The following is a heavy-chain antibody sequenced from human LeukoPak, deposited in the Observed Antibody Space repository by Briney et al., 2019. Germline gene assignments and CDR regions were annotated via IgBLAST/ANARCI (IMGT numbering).Heavy chain of an antibody. Sequence: GGSLRLSCAASGFTLDYYAMYWVRQAPGKGLEWVSLISYDGNNKYYADSVKGRFTISRDNSKNTLYLQLDSLRADDTAVYYCARDRASFFDYWGQGTLVTVSS. CDR2: ISYDGNNK. CDR1: GFTLDYYA. CDR3: ARDRASFFDY. V-gene: IGHV3-30-3*01. J-gene: IGHJ4*02. D-gene: IGHD3-10*01.